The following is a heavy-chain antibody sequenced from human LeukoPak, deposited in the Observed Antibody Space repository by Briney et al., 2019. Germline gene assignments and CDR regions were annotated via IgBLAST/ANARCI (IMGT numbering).Heavy chain of an antibody. J-gene: IGHJ4*02. CDR3: SRASTMAAPGAMPNDF. CDR1: GYTSTGYY. Sequence: ASVTVSCKASGYTSTGYYMHWVRQAPEQGLEWMGWINPNSGGTNYAQKFQGRVTMTRDTSISTAYMELSSLRSDDSAVYFCSRASTMAAPGAMPNDFWGQGTLVTVSS. CDR2: INPNSGGT. D-gene: IGHD6-13*01. V-gene: IGHV1-2*02.